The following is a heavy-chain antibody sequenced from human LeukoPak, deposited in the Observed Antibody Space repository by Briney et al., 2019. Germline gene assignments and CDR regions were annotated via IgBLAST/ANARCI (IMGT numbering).Heavy chain of an antibody. CDR3: ARGLGIAAAGPFDY. D-gene: IGHD6-13*01. CDR1: GGSFSGYY. Sequence: SETLSLTCAVYGGSFSGYYWSWIRQPPGKGLEWIGEINHSGSTNYNPSLRSRVTISVDTSKNQFSLKLSSVTAADTAVYYCARGLGIAAAGPFDYWGQGTLVTVSS. V-gene: IGHV4-34*01. J-gene: IGHJ4*02. CDR2: INHSGST.